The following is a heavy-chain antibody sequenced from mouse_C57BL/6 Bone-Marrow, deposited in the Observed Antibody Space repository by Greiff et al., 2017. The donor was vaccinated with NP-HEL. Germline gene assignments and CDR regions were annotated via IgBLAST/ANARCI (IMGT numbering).Heavy chain of an antibody. CDR1: GYTFTDYN. CDR2: INPNNGGT. J-gene: IGHJ3*01. CDR3: ALIYYDYGFAY. V-gene: IGHV1-18*01. D-gene: IGHD2-4*01. Sequence: EVKLMESGPELVKPGASVKIPCKASGYTFTDYNMDWVKQSHGKSLEWIGDINPNNGGTIYNQKFKGKATLTVDKSSSTAYMELRSLTSEDTAVYYCALIYYDYGFAYWGQGTLVTVSA.